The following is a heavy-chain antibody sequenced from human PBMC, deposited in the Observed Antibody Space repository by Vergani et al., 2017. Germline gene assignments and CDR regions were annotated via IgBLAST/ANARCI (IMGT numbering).Heavy chain of an antibody. CDR2: IKSDGSIT. CDR3: VRARCSGPCFMSNWFDS. D-gene: IGHD5-12*01. V-gene: IGHV3-74*01. Sequence: EVQLVESGGGLIHSGGSLRLSCEVSGFSFSGYWMHWVRQSPEKGLVWVSRIKSDGSITNYADSVKGRFTISRDNAKNTLYLEMNSLRGDDTAIYYCVRARCSGPCFMSNWFDSWGQGALVTVSS. CDR1: GFSFSGYW. J-gene: IGHJ5*01.